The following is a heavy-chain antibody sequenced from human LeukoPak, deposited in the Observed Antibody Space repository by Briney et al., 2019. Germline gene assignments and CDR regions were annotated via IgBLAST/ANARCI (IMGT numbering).Heavy chain of an antibody. D-gene: IGHD6-6*01. CDR3: ARDGYGSSSGWFDP. Sequence: SETLSLTCTVSGGSISSYYWSWIRQPAGKGLEWIGRIYTSGSTNYNPSLKSRVTMSVDTSKNQFSLKLSSVTAADTAVYYCARDGYGSSSGWFDPWGQGTLVTVSS. CDR2: IYTSGST. V-gene: IGHV4-4*07. J-gene: IGHJ5*02. CDR1: GGSISSYY.